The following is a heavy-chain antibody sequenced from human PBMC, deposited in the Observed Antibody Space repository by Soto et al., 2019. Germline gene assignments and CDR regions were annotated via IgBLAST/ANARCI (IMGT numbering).Heavy chain of an antibody. J-gene: IGHJ6*02. Sequence: SETLSLTCTVSGGSISRYYWRCIRQPPGKGLERIGWIDYRGSTNYNPSLKSRLTISVDTSKNQFSLKLSSVTAADTAVYYCAREGGNTVLYGMDFRPQGTTVTVS. V-gene: IGHV4-59*01. D-gene: IGHD4-17*01. CDR2: IDYRGST. CDR3: AREGGNTVLYGMDF. CDR1: GGSISRYY.